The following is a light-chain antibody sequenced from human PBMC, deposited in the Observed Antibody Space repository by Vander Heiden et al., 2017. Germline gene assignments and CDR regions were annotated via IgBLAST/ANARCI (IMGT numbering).Light chain of an antibody. J-gene: IGLJ1*01. Sequence: QSALTQPASLSGSPGPSITITFTGTLTDLGTYNYVSWYQQHPGQAPKLIIYEVKNRPSGVSHRFTGSKSGNTASLTISGLQADDDADYYCSSYTSGSTPLVFGTGTTVTVL. CDR2: EVK. CDR1: LTDLGTYNY. CDR3: SSYTSGSTPLV. V-gene: IGLV2-14*01.